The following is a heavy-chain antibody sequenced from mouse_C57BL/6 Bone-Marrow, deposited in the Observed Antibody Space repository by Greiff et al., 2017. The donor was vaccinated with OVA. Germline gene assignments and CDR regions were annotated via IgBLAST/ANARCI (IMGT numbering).Heavy chain of an antibody. CDR2: IYPRDGST. D-gene: IGHD2-3*01. CDR1: GYTFTDHT. CDR3: ANDGYSVPFDH. Sequence: VQLQQSDAELVKPGASVRISCKVSGYTFTDHTIHWMKQRPEQGLEWIGYIYPRDGSTKYNEKFKGKATLTADKSSSTAYMELRSLTSEDSAVYFCANDGYSVPFDHWGQGPTLTVSS. J-gene: IGHJ2*01. V-gene: IGHV1-78*01.